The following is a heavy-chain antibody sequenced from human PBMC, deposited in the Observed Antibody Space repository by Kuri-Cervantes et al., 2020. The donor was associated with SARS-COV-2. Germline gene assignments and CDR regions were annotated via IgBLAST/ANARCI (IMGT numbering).Heavy chain of an antibody. D-gene: IGHD6-19*01. J-gene: IGHJ4*02. CDR2: ISYDGSSR. Sequence: GESLKISCAASGFTFSSYGIHWVRQAPGKGLEWVTCISYDGSSRYYADSVKGRFTISRDNSKNTLWLQMNSLRPDDTAVYYCAKVSKSSVSDFWGQGTLVTVSS. CDR3: AKVSKSSVSDF. V-gene: IGHV3-30*18. CDR1: GFTFSSYG.